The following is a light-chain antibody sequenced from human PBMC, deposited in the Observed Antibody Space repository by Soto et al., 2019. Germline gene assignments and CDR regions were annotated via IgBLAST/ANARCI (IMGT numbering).Light chain of an antibody. CDR2: SAS. CDR3: HQSYRTVWT. CDR1: QNIFSY. Sequence: IQMTQSPSSLSASVGDRVTSTRRTSQNIFSYLNWYQQKAGQAPKLLIHSASTLKSGVPSRFSGGGSGTDFTLTISGLQPEDFATYFCHQSYRTVWTFDQGTKVDIK. V-gene: IGKV1-39*01. J-gene: IGKJ1*01.